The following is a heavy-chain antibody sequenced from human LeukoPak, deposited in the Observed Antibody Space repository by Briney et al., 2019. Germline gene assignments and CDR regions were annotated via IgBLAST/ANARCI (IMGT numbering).Heavy chain of an antibody. V-gene: IGHV1-2*02. J-gene: IGHJ5*02. CDR3: ARDRLRLGYERTNWFDP. CDR1: GYTFTAYY. Sequence: ASVKVSCKSSGYTFTAYYMHWVRQAPGQGLEWMGWINPNSGGTNSAQKFQGRVTMTRDTSISTAYMELSRLTSDDTAVYYCARDRLRLGYERTNWFDPWGQGTLVTVSS. D-gene: IGHD2-15*01. CDR2: INPNSGGT.